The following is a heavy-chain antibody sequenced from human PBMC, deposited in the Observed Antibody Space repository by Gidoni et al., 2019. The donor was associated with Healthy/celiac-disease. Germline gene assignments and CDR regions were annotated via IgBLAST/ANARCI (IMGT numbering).Heavy chain of an antibody. CDR3: ARDLTLGGAFDI. Sequence: QVQLQESGPGLVKPSETLSLTCTVAGGSISSSYWSWIRQPPGKGLEWIGYIYYSGSTNYNPSLKSRVTISVDTSKNQFSLKLSSVTAADTAVYYCARDLTLGGAFDIWGQGTMVTVSS. J-gene: IGHJ3*02. D-gene: IGHD3-10*01. CDR2: IYYSGST. CDR1: GGSISSSY. V-gene: IGHV4-59*01.